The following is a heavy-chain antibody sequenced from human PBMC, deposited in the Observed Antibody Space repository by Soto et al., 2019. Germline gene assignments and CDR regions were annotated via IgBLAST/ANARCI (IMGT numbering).Heavy chain of an antibody. CDR3: TRKTPTKGMAV. V-gene: IGHV3-13*01. D-gene: IGHD2-15*01. CDR2: IGSAGDT. CDR1: GFTLSGYD. J-gene: IGHJ6*02. Sequence: EVQLVESGGGLVQPGGSLRLSCAASGFTLSGYDIHWVRQPTGKGLEWVSGIGSAGDTYYEPSVKGRFTISRENAKNSLYLQRNSLRVGDTAVYYCTRKTPTKGMAVWGQGTTVTVSS.